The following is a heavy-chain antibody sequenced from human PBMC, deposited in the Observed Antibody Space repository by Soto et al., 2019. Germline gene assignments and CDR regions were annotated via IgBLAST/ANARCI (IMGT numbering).Heavy chain of an antibody. V-gene: IGHV3-11*01. J-gene: IGHJ4*02. Sequence: QVQLVESGGGLVKPGGSLRLSCAASGFTFRDYYMSWIRQAPRKGLEWVSYISSSGSTIYYADSVKGRFTISRDNAENSLYLQMNSLRAEDTAVYYCARESSSSSYFDYWGQGTLVTVSS. CDR1: GFTFRDYY. CDR3: ARESSSSSYFDY. D-gene: IGHD6-6*01. CDR2: ISSSGSTI.